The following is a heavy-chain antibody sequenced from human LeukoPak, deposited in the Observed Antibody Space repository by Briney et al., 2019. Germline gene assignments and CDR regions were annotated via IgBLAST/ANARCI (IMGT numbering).Heavy chain of an antibody. D-gene: IGHD6-13*01. Sequence: GGSLRLSCAASGFTFSNAWMSWVRQAPGKGLEWVGRIKSKTDGGTTDYAAPVKGRFTISRDDSKNTLYLQMNSLKTEDTAVYYCTTAPAKQVPEGFDPWGQGTLVTVSS. V-gene: IGHV3-15*01. CDR1: GFTFSNAW. J-gene: IGHJ5*02. CDR3: TTAPAKQVPEGFDP. CDR2: IKSKTDGGTT.